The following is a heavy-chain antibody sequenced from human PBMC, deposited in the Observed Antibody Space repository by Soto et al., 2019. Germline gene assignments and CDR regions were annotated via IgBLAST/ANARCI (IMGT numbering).Heavy chain of an antibody. V-gene: IGHV1-2*02. D-gene: IGHD1-26*01. Sequence: ASVKVSCKASGYTFTGYYMHWVRQAPGQGLEWMGWINPNSGGTNYAQKFQGRVTMTRDTSTSTVYMELSSLRSEDTAVYYCAREEHLDYYYYGMDVWGQETTVTVSS. CDR1: GYTFTGYY. CDR2: INPNSGGT. J-gene: IGHJ6*02. CDR3: AREEHLDYYYYGMDV.